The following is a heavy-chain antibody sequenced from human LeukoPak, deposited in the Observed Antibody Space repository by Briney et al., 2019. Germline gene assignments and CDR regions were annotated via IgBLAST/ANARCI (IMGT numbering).Heavy chain of an antibody. CDR1: GYTFTGYY. D-gene: IGHD6-13*01. J-gene: IGHJ3*02. V-gene: IGHV1-69*04. Sequence: GASVKVSCKASGYTFTGYYMHWVRQAPGQGLEWMGRIIPILGIANYAQKFQGRVTITADKSTSTAYMELSSLRSEDTAVYYCARVQPPYSSSWLNAFDTWGQGTMVTVSS. CDR2: IIPILGIA. CDR3: ARVQPPYSSSWLNAFDT.